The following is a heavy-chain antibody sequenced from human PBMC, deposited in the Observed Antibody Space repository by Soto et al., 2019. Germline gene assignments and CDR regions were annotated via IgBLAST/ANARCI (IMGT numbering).Heavy chain of an antibody. CDR3: ARDFAMARELWWFDP. J-gene: IGHJ5*02. CDR1: GFTFSSYW. D-gene: IGHD3-10*01. Sequence: GGSLRLSCAASGFTFSSYWMSWVRQAPGKGLEWVANIKQDGSEKYYVDSVKGRFTISRDNAKNSLYLQMNSLRAEDTAVYYCARDFAMARELWWFDPWGQGTLVTVSS. V-gene: IGHV3-7*01. CDR2: IKQDGSEK.